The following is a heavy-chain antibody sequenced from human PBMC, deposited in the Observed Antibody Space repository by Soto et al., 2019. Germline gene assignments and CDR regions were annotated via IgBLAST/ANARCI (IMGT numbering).Heavy chain of an antibody. Sequence: NPSETLSLTCTVSGGSISSGGYYWSWIRQHPGKGLEWIGYIYYSGSTYYNPSLKSRVTISVDTSKNQFSLKLSSVTAADTAVYYCARDRGGNVDTAMDPEHYYFDYWGQGTLVTVSS. V-gene: IGHV4-31*03. CDR3: ARDRGGNVDTAMDPEHYYFDY. D-gene: IGHD5-18*01. J-gene: IGHJ4*02. CDR1: GGSISSGGYY. CDR2: IYYSGST.